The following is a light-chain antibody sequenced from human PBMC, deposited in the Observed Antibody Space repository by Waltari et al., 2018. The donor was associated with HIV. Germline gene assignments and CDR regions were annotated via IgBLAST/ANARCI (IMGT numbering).Light chain of an antibody. Sequence: QSALTQPRSVSGSPGQSVTIPCTGTSSDVGGYNYVSWYQQHPGKAPKRMIYYVTKRPSGVPDRFSGSKSGNTASLTISGLQAEDEADYFCCSYAGGYTLVFGGGTKLTVL. CDR3: CSYAGGYTLV. CDR1: SSDVGGYNY. V-gene: IGLV2-11*01. J-gene: IGLJ3*02. CDR2: YVT.